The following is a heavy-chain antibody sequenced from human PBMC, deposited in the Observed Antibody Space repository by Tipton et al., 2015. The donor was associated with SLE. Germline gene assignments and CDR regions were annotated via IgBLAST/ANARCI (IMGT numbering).Heavy chain of an antibody. Sequence: QLVQSGAEVKRPGESLKISCKHPDYNFHSYWIGWVRQTAGKGLEWIGIIYAGDSDTRYSPSFQGQVTISVDKSISTAYLQWSSLKASDSAIYYCARLGAGRSVTPDRFDPWGQGTPVTVSS. CDR3: ARLGAGRSVTPDRFDP. J-gene: IGHJ5*02. CDR1: DYNFHSYW. D-gene: IGHD4/OR15-4a*01. CDR2: IYAGDSDT. V-gene: IGHV5-51*03.